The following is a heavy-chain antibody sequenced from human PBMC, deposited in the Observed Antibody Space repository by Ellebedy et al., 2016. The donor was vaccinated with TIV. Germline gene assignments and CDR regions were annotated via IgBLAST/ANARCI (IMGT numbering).Heavy chain of an antibody. CDR2: ISGSDGT. CDR3: AKEYSASSGSYY. Sequence: GESLKISXAGSGFSFSTFAMSWVRQAPGKGLEWVSGISGSDGTYYADSVKGRFTISRDNTKNTLNLQMNSLTGEDTAVYYCAKEYSASSGSYYWGQGTLVTVSS. V-gene: IGHV3-23*01. J-gene: IGHJ4*02. D-gene: IGHD6-6*01. CDR1: GFSFSTFA.